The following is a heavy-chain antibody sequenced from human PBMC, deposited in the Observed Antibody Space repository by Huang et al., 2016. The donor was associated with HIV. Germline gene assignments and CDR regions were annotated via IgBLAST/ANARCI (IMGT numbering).Heavy chain of an antibody. CDR3: ARVEYAYGSRRLLY. CDR2: INPVGNT. CDR1: GGSISGFY. J-gene: IGHJ4*02. Sequence: QVQLQQWGAGLLKPSETLSLTCAVSGGSISGFYWTWIRQPPGKGLEWRGEINPVGNTNYNPSLKSRVTISEDTSKNQFSLKLISVTAADTSVYYCARVEYAYGSRRLLYWGQGTLVTVST. D-gene: IGHD2-8*01. V-gene: IGHV4-34*01.